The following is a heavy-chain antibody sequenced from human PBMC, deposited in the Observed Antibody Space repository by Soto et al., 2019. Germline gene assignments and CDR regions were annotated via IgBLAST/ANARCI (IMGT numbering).Heavy chain of an antibody. CDR1: GYSFTSYW. D-gene: IGHD2-15*01. Sequence: SLRSSANGSGYSFTSYWITWVPQLFGKGLEWMGRIDPSDSYTNYSPSFQGHVTISADKSISTAYLQWSSLKASDTAMYYCATLGHTLVGRSDTYSSFEIWGQGTMVTV. V-gene: IGHV5-10-1*01. CDR3: ATLGHTLVGRSDTYSSFEI. CDR2: IDPSDSYT. J-gene: IGHJ3*02.